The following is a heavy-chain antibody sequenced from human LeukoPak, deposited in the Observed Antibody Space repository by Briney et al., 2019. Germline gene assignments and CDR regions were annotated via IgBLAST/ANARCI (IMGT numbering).Heavy chain of an antibody. J-gene: IGHJ4*02. CDR3: AKGLTYGLGASYHDY. Sequence: PGGSLRLSCAASGFSFDDYAMHWVRQAPGKGLEWVSAISWNSGSIGYADSVKGRFTISRPNAKNSLYLQMNSLRTEDTALYFCAKGLTYGLGASYHDYWGQGTLVTVSS. CDR2: ISWNSGSI. CDR1: GFSFDDYA. D-gene: IGHD3-10*01. V-gene: IGHV3-9*01.